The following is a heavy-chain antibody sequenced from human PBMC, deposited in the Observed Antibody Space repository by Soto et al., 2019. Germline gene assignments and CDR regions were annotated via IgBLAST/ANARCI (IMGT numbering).Heavy chain of an antibody. J-gene: IGHJ4*02. D-gene: IGHD6-19*01. Sequence: EVQLVGSGGGLVQRGGSLRLSCAGSGFTFSSNWMHWVRQDPGKGLVWVSRLNSDGTSANYADSVKGRFTISRDNAKNTLFLQMNSLTAEDTALYYCARGPSGWYGFDYWGQGTLVTVSS. CDR2: LNSDGTSA. V-gene: IGHV3-74*01. CDR3: ARGPSGWYGFDY. CDR1: GFTFSSNW.